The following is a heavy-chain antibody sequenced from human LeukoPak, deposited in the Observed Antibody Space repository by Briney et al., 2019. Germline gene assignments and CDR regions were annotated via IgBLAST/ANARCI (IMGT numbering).Heavy chain of an antibody. D-gene: IGHD3-3*01. CDR3: ARSRGFTIFGVVIQGDFDY. J-gene: IGHJ4*02. V-gene: IGHV4-39*07. CDR1: GGSISSSSYY. CDR2: IYYSGST. Sequence: PSETLSLTCTVSGGSISSSSYYWGWIRQPPGKGLEWIGSIYYSGSTYYNPSLKSRVTISVDTSKNQFSLKLSSVTAADTAVYYCARSRGFTIFGVVIQGDFDYWGQGTLVTVSS.